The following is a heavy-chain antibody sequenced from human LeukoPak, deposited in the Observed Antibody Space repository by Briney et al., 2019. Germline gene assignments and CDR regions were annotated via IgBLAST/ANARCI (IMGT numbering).Heavy chain of an antibody. V-gene: IGHV4-34*01. CDR1: GGSFSGYY. D-gene: IGHD3-16*01. CDR3: ARAVITFGGAVAKGFDC. Sequence: SETLSLTCAVYGGSFSGYYWSWIRQPPGKGLEWIGEINHSGSTNYNPSLKSRVTISVDTSKNQFSLNLSSVTAADTAVYYCARAVITFGGAVAKGFDCWGQGTLVTVSS. J-gene: IGHJ4*02. CDR2: INHSGST.